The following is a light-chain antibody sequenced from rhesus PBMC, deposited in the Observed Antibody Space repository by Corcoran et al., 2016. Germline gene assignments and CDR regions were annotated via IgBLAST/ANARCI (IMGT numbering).Light chain of an antibody. CDR1: QGISGW. J-gene: IGKJ4*01. V-gene: IGKV1-19*01. CDR2: YSS. Sequence: DIQMTQSPSSLSASVGDKVTITCHASQGISGWLAWYQQKPGKAPKPLIYYSSNLQSGGPSRFSGSGSGTDYTLTISSLQPEDFATYYCQQYDDLPLTFGGGTKVEIK. CDR3: QQYDDLPLT.